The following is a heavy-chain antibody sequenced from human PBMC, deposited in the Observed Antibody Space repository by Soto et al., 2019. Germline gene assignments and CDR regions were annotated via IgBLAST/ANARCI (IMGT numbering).Heavy chain of an antibody. CDR3: ARDLTYNYHNSGFG. CDR2: ISSSSSTI. D-gene: IGHD3-22*01. J-gene: IGHJ4*02. CDR1: EYTFSDAW. Sequence: PGGSLRLSCVVFEYTFSDAWMSWVRQAPGKGLEWVSYISSSSSTIYYADSVKGRFTISRDNAKNSLYLQMNSLRDEDTAVYYCARDLTYNYHNSGFGWGQGTLVTVSS. V-gene: IGHV3-48*02.